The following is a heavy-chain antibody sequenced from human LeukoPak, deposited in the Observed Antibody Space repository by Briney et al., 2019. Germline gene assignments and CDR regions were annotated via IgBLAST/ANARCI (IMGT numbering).Heavy chain of an antibody. D-gene: IGHD3-22*01. CDR2: ISSSSSYI. CDR3: ARAGNYDSGAFDI. J-gene: IGHJ3*02. V-gene: IGHV3-21*04. CDR1: GFTFSSYS. Sequence: GGSLRLSCAASGFTFSSYSMNWVRQAPGKGLEWVSSISSSSSYIYYADSVKGRFTISRDNAKNSLYLQMNSLRAEDTAVYYCARAGNYDSGAFDIWGQGTMVTVSS.